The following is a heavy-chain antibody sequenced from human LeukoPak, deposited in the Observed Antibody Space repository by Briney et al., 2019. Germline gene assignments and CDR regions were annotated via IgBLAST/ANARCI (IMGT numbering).Heavy chain of an antibody. CDR2: IRNDGRKK. CDR3: AKEGYSRGYYSYYYMDV. J-gene: IGHJ6*03. D-gene: IGHD6-13*01. V-gene: IGHV3-30*02. Sequence: GGSLRLSCAASGFTFSSYGMHWVRQAPGKGLEWGAFIRNDGRKKNYADSGKGRFTISRDNSKNTLYLQMNSLRAEDTAVYYCAKEGYSRGYYSYYYMDVWGKGTTVTVSS. CDR1: GFTFSSYG.